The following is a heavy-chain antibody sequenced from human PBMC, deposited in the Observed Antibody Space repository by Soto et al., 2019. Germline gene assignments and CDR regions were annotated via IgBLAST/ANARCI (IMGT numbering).Heavy chain of an antibody. D-gene: IGHD2-21*02. J-gene: IGHJ4*02. V-gene: IGHV3-33*01. CDR3: AIAHDGTALWPLGY. Sequence: GGSLRLSCAASGFTFSSYGMHWVRQAPGKGLEWVAVIWYDGSNKYYADSVKGRFTISRDNSKNTLYLQMNSLRAEDTAVYYCAIAHDGTALWPLGYWCQGPLVTASS. CDR1: GFTFSSYG. CDR2: IWYDGSNK.